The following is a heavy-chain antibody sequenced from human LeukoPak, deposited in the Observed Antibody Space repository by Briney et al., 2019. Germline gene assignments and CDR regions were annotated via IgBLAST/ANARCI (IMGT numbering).Heavy chain of an antibody. CDR2: IKQDGSEK. D-gene: IGHD3-22*01. CDR3: AREGLYRDYYDSSGYSTDY. V-gene: IGHV3-7*01. Sequence: GGSLRLSCAASGFTFSSYWMSRVRQAPGKGLEWVANIKQDGSEKYYVDSVKGRFTISRDNAKNSLYLQMNSLRAEDTAVYYCAREGLYRDYYDSSGYSTDYWGQGTLVTVSS. CDR1: GFTFSSYW. J-gene: IGHJ4*02.